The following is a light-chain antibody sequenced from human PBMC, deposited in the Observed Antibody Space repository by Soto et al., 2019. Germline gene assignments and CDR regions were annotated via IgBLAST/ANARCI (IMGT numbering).Light chain of an antibody. CDR2: GAS. J-gene: IGKJ4*01. CDR3: QQYHTWPIT. CDR1: QSVSSN. V-gene: IGKV3-15*01. Sequence: EIVMTQSPATLSVSPGERATLSCRASQSVSSNLAWYQQYPGQAPRLLISGASTGATGIPARFSGSGSGTEFTLTISSLQPEDCAIYYCQQYHTWPITFGGGTKVDIK.